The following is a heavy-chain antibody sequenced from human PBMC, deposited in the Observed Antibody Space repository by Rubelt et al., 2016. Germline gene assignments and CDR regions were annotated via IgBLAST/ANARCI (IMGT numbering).Heavy chain of an antibody. J-gene: IGHJ4*02. Sequence: GFTFSSCHMHWVRQAPGKALEWVALISYDGRNKHYADSVKCRFTISRDNSKNTLDLQMNSLTSEDTAVYYCAREAAGQDFDYWGQGTLVTVSS. CDR3: AREAAGQDFDY. CDR1: GFTFSSCH. CDR2: ISYDGRNK. V-gene: IGHV3-30*03. D-gene: IGHD6-13*01.